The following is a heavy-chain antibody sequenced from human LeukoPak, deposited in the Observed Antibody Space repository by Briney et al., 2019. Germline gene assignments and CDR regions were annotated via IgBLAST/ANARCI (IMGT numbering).Heavy chain of an antibody. Sequence: GGSLRLSCTTSEFTFSNYWMHWVRQVPGKGLVWVSRIDTDGTTTDYADSVKGRFTISRDNAKNTLYLQMNSLRAEDTVVYYCANEAVAVPGDAFDIWGQGTMVTVSS. CDR2: IDTDGTTT. CDR1: EFTFSNYW. CDR3: ANEAVAVPGDAFDI. J-gene: IGHJ3*02. D-gene: IGHD6-19*01. V-gene: IGHV3-74*01.